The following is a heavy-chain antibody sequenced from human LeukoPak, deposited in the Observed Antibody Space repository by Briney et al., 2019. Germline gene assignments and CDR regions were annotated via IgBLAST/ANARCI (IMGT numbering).Heavy chain of an antibody. D-gene: IGHD2-15*01. CDR3: ARVINPSVCSGGTCPFDY. V-gene: IGHV4-59*01. CDR2: IYYSGRT. CDR1: GSSISSYY. Sequence: SETLSLTCTVSGSSISSYYWSWIRQPPGKGLEWIGYIYYSGRTNYSPSLKSRVTISVDTSKNQFSLKLSSVTAADTAVYYCARVINPSVCSGGTCPFDYWGQGTLVTVSS. J-gene: IGHJ4*02.